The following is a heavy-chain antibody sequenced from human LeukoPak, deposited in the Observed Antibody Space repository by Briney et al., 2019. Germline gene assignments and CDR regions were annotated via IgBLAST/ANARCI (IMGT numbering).Heavy chain of an antibody. CDR3: ARAVVVVPAAHLFLGIGRYYYYYYMDV. CDR2: INHSGRT. D-gene: IGHD2-2*01. V-gene: IGHV4-34*01. J-gene: IGHJ6*03. Sequence: SETLSLTCAVYGGSFSGYYWSWIRQPPGKGLEGIGEINHSGRTNYNPSLKSRGTILVDTSKNQFSLKLSSVTAADTAVYYCARAVVVVPAAHLFLGIGRYYYYYYMDVWGKGTTVTVSS. CDR1: GGSFSGYY.